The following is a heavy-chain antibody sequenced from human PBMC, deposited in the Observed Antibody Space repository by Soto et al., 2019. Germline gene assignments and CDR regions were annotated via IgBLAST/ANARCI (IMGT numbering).Heavy chain of an antibody. CDR2: IWYDGSNK. Sequence: QVQLVESGGGVVQPGRSLRLSCAASGFTFSSYGMHWVRQAPGKGLEWVAVIWYDGSNKYYADSVKGRFTISRDNSKNTLYLQMNSLRAEDTAVYYRARALHDYGDYGDGNWFDPWGQGTLVTVSS. V-gene: IGHV3-33*01. D-gene: IGHD4-17*01. CDR3: ARALHDYGDYGDGNWFDP. CDR1: GFTFSSYG. J-gene: IGHJ5*02.